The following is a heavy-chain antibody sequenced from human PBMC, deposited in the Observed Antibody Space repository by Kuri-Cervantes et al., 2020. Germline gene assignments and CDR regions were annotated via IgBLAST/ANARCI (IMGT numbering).Heavy chain of an antibody. V-gene: IGHV3-48*01. CDR1: GFTFSSYS. CDR2: ISSSRSSI. D-gene: IGHD3-22*01. CDR3: AKDPSYDRSAVFDS. J-gene: IGHJ5*01. Sequence: GGSLRLSCAASGFTFSSYSMNWVRQAPGKGLEWVSYISSSRSSIDYADSVKGRFTISRDNAKNSLYLQMNSLRAEDTALYYCAKDPSYDRSAVFDSWGQGTLVTVSS.